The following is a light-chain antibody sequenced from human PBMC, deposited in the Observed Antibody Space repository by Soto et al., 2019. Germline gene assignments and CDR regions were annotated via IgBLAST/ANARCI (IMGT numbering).Light chain of an antibody. Sequence: IQLTQSPSTLSASVGDRFTITCRASQSISTWLAWYQQKPRKAPKLLIYAASSLQSGVPSRFSGSGSGTDFTLTISSLQPEDFATYYCLQDYNYPWTFGQGTKVDIK. CDR2: AAS. CDR1: QSISTW. CDR3: LQDYNYPWT. V-gene: IGKV1-6*01. J-gene: IGKJ1*01.